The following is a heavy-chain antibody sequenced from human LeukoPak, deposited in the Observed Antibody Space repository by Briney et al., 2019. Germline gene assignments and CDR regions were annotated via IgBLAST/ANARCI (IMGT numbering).Heavy chain of an antibody. CDR3: ARDFGVVIDY. Sequence: SETLSLTCTVSGGSIISYYWSWVRQPPGKGLEWIGYIYYSGSTNYNPSLKSRVTISVDTSKNQFSLKLSSVTAADTAVYYCARDFGVVIDYWGQGTLVTVSS. CDR2: IYYSGST. CDR1: GGSIISYY. D-gene: IGHD3-3*01. V-gene: IGHV4-59*01. J-gene: IGHJ4*02.